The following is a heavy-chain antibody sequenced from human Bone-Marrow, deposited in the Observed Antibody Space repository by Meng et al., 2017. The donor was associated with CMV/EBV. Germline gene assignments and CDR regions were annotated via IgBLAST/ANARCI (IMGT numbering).Heavy chain of an antibody. J-gene: IGHJ4*02. CDR1: GYTFTSYA. V-gene: IGHV7-4-1*01. CDR3: ARGLMGGYDYFVGRTDY. D-gene: IGHD5-12*01. CDR2: INTNTGNP. Sequence: ASVKVSCKASGYTFTSYAMNWVRQAPGQGLEWMGWINTNTGNPTYAQGFTGRFVFSLDTSVSTAYLQICSLKAEDTAVYYCARGLMGGYDYFVGRTDYWGQGTLVTVSS.